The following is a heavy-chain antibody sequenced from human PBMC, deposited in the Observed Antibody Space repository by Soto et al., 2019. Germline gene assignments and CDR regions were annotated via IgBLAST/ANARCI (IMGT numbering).Heavy chain of an antibody. CDR3: ARARGARYFDY. J-gene: IGHJ4*02. D-gene: IGHD2-15*01. CDR2: IYYSGST. V-gene: IGHV4-30-4*01. Sequence: QVQLQESGPGLVKPSQTLSLTCTVSGGSISSGDYYWSWIRQPPGKGLEWIGYIYYSGSTYYNPSLRSRVTMSVDTSENQFSLKLSSVTAADTDVYYCARARGARYFDYWGQGTLVTVSS. CDR1: GGSISSGDYY.